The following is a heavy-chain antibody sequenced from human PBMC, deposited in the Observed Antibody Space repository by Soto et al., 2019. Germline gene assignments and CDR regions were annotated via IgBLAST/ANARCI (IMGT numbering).Heavy chain of an antibody. D-gene: IGHD2-2*01. V-gene: IGHV3-23*01. CDR3: PKRPAAKDR. CDR2: ISSSGGST. J-gene: IGHJ4*02. Sequence: EVQFLESGGGLVQPGGSLRLSCAASGFTFTTYAMSWVRQAPGKGLEWVSSISSSGGSTWYADSVKGRFTISRDNSKNTLDLPMNRLRVEDTAVYYCPKRPAAKDRWGQGTLVTVSS. CDR1: GFTFTTYA.